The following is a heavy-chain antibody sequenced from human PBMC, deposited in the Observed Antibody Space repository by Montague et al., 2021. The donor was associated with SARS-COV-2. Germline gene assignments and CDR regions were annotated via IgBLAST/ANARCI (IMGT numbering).Heavy chain of an antibody. D-gene: IGHD3-16*01. Sequence: TLSLTCAVSGGSISSGGYSWNWTRQPPGKGLEWIGYIYHSGSTYYNPSLKSRVTISLDSSKNQFSLQLDSVTPEDTAVYYCARGDGLGPYTGYAFDIWGQGTLVTVSS. CDR2: IYHSGST. V-gene: IGHV4-30-2*01. J-gene: IGHJ3*02. CDR1: GGSISSGGYS. CDR3: ARGDGLGPYTGYAFDI.